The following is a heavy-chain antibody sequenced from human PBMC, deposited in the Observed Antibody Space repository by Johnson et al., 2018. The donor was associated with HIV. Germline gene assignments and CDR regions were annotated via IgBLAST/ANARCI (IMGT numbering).Heavy chain of an antibody. CDR1: GFTFSSYA. J-gene: IGHJ3*02. Sequence: QVRLVESGGGVVQPGRSLRLSCAASGFTFSSYAMHWVRQAPGKGLEWVAFIRYDGSNKYYADSVRGRFTISRDNSKNTLYLQMNSLRAEDTAVYYCAREGEGYSSSWYDAFDIWGQGTMVTVSS. D-gene: IGHD6-13*01. CDR2: IRYDGSNK. V-gene: IGHV3-30*04. CDR3: AREGEGYSSSWYDAFDI.